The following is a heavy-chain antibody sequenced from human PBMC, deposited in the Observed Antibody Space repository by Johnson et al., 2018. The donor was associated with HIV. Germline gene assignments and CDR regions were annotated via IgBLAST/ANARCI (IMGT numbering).Heavy chain of an antibody. D-gene: IGHD3-3*01. CDR1: GFAVSSNF. V-gene: IGHV3-53*01. Sequence: VQLVEFGGGLIQPGGSLRLSCAASGFAVSSNFMSWVRQAPGKGLEWVSAIYSGGSTHYADSVKGRFTISRDNSKNTLYFQMNSLRADDTAVYYCAREDMEWGAFDIWGQGTMVTVSS. CDR3: AREDMEWGAFDI. J-gene: IGHJ3*02. CDR2: IYSGGST.